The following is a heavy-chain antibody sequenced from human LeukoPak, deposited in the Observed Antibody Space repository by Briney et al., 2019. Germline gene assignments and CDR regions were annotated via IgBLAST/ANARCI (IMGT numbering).Heavy chain of an antibody. CDR1: GFTFSSYD. CDR3: ARDNGSSGSMPHQFDY. Sequence: GGSRRLSCAAAGFTFSSYDMHWVRHATGKGLEWVSAIGTAGDTYYPGSVKGRFTISRENAKISLYLQMNSLRAGDTAVYYCARDNGSSGSMPHQFDYWGQGTLVTVSS. J-gene: IGHJ4*02. D-gene: IGHD6-19*01. CDR2: IGTAGDT. V-gene: IGHV3-13*01.